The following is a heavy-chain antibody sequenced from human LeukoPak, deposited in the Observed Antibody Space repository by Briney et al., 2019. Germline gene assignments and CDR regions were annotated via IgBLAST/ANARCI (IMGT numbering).Heavy chain of an antibody. D-gene: IGHD4-17*01. Sequence: GGSLRLPCAASGFTVSSNYMNWVRQAPGKGREWVSVIYSGGSTYYADSVKGRFTISRDNSKNTLYLQMNSLRAEDTAVYYCAREAVTRNYFDYWGQGTLVTVSS. J-gene: IGHJ4*02. V-gene: IGHV3-53*01. CDR1: GFTVSSNY. CDR2: IYSGGST. CDR3: AREAVTRNYFDY.